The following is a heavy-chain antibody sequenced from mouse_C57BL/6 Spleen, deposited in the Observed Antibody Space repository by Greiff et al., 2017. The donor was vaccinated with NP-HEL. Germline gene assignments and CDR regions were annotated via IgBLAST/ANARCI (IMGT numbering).Heavy chain of an antibody. CDR2: IYPGDGDT. Sequence: QVQLQQSGPELVKPGASVKISCKASGYAFSSSWMNWVKQRPGQGLEWIGRIYPGDGDTNYNGKFKGKATLTADTSSSTAYMQLSSLTSEDSAVYFCARGGLADWGQGTLVTVSA. J-gene: IGHJ3*01. V-gene: IGHV1-82*01. CDR3: ARGGLAD. CDR1: GYAFSSSW.